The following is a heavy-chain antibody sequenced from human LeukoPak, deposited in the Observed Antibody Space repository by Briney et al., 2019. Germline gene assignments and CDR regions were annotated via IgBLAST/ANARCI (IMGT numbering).Heavy chain of an antibody. CDR2: ISAYNGNT. V-gene: IGHV1-18*04. CDR1: GYTFTSYG. CDR3: ARESGSSWYRDAFDI. D-gene: IGHD6-13*01. Sequence: ASVKVSCKASGYTFTSYGISWVRQAPGQGLEWMGWISAYNGNTNYAQKLQGRVTMTTDTSTSTAYVELRSLRSDDTAVYYCARESGSSWYRDAFDIWGQGTMVTVSS. J-gene: IGHJ3*02.